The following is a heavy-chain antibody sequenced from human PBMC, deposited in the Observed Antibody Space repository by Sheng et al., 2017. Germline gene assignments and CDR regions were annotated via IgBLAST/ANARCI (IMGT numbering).Heavy chain of an antibody. V-gene: IGHV4-34*01. CDR2: IHHSGST. D-gene: IGHD2-21*02. J-gene: IGHJ2*01. Sequence: QVQLQQWGAGLLKPSETLSLTCAVYGGSLSGPYWSWIRQPPGKGLEWIGEIHHSGSTNYNPSLKGRVTISVDTSKNQFSLKLSSVTAADTAVYYCARRHVVVTTIIKYFDLWGRGTLVHCLL. CDR1: GGSLSGPY. CDR3: ARRHVVVTTIIKYFDL.